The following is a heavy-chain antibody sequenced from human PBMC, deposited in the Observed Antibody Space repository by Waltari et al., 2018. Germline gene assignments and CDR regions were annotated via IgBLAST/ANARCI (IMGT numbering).Heavy chain of an antibody. CDR1: GLTFANYG. J-gene: IGHJ4*02. D-gene: IGHD1-26*01. CDR2: ISVSGGTT. V-gene: IGHV3-23*04. CDR3: AKSSGSYYEVFDR. Sequence: EVRLVESGGGLVQRGGSLRLSCAASGLTFANYGISWVRQAPGRGLECVSSISVSGGTTYYSDSVKGRFTMSKDFSKNTLFLQMNSVRVDDTADYYCAKSSGSYYEVFDRWGRGTLVTVSS.